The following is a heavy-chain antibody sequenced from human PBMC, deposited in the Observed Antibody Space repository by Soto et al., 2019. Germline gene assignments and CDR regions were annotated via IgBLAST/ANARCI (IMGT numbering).Heavy chain of an antibody. V-gene: IGHV4-4*02. CDR1: GGSISTGDW. D-gene: IGHD1-7*01. CDR3: ASLLTATTVSDY. Sequence: LSLTCAVSGGSISTGDWWSWVRQPPGEVLEWIGEIYHSGSTNYNPSLKSRVTISVDNSNNQFSLKLTSVTAADTAVYYCASLLTATTVSDYWGQGTLVTVSS. CDR2: IYHSGST. J-gene: IGHJ4*02.